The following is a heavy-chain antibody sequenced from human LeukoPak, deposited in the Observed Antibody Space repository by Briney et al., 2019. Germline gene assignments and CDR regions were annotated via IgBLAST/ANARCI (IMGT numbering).Heavy chain of an antibody. J-gene: IGHJ4*02. CDR1: GFTFSTYA. CDR3: ARIVGASDY. D-gene: IGHD1-26*01. CDR2: IYYSGST. V-gene: IGHV4-39*01. Sequence: TGGSLRLSCAASGFTFSTYAMSWIRQPPGKGLEWIGSIYYSGSTYYNPSLKSRVTISVDTSKNQFSLKLSSVTAADTAVYYCARIVGASDYWGQGTLVTVSS.